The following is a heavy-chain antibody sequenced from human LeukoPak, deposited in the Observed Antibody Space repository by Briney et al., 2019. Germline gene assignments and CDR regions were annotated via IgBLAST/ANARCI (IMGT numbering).Heavy chain of an antibody. J-gene: IGHJ4*02. V-gene: IGHV1-8*01. CDR2: MNPNSGNT. D-gene: IGHD5-12*01. CDR1: GYTFTSYD. Sequence: ASVKVSCKASGYTFTSYDINWVRQATGQGLEWMGWMNPNSGNTGSAQKFQGRVTMTRNPSISTAYMELSSLRSEDTAVYYCARRAYSGWTFDYWGQGTLVTVSS. CDR3: ARRAYSGWTFDY.